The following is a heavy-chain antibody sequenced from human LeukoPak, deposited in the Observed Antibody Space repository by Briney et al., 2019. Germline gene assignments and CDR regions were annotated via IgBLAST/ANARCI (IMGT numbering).Heavy chain of an antibody. D-gene: IGHD3-10*01. Sequence: GGSLRLSCTVSGITLSNYGMSWVRQAPGKGLEWVAGISDGGGSRNYEDSVKGRFTISRDNPKNTLYLQMNSLRAEDTAVYFCAKRGVVIRAVIIVGFHKEAYYFDYWGQGALVTVSS. CDR3: AKRGVVIRAVIIVGFHKEAYYFDY. CDR1: GITLSNYG. J-gene: IGHJ4*02. CDR2: ISDGGGSR. V-gene: IGHV3-23*01.